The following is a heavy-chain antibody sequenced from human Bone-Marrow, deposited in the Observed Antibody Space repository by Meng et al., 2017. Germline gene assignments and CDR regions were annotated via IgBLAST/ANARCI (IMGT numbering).Heavy chain of an antibody. CDR1: GFTFSSYS. CDR3: ARAYYDFWSGYSPHFDY. V-gene: IGHV3-21*01. J-gene: IGHJ4*02. Sequence: GGSLRLSCAASGFTFSSYSMNWVRQAPGKGLEWVSSISSNSSYIYYADSVKGRFTISRDNAKNSLYLQMNSLRAEDTAVYYCARAYYDFWSGYSPHFDYWGQGTLVTVSS. CDR2: ISSNSSYI. D-gene: IGHD3-3*01.